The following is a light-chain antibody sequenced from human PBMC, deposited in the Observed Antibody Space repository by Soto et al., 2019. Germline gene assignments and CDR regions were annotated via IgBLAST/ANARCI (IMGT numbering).Light chain of an antibody. CDR2: EVS. CDR1: SSDVGGYNH. J-gene: IGLJ1*01. CDR3: FSHRGGDSHV. V-gene: IGLV2-14*01. Sequence: QSALTQPASVSGSPGQSITISCTGTSSDVGGYNHVAWYQQYPGKAPKLIIFEVSDRPSGISNRFSGSKSANTASLSISGLQAEDEAGYYCFSHRGGDSHVFGTGTKLTVL.